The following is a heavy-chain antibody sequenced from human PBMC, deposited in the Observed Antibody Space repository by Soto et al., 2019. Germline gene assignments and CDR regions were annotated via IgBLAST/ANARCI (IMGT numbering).Heavy chain of an antibody. CDR3: ARDITVLWFGELTVDP. CDR1: GFTFSSYA. Sequence: PGGSLRLSCAASGFTFSSYAMHWVRQAPGKGLEWVAVISYDGSNKYYADSVKGRFTISRDNSKNTLYLQMNSLRAEDTAVYYCARDITVLWFGELTVDPWGQGTLVTVSS. J-gene: IGHJ5*02. V-gene: IGHV3-30-3*01. CDR2: ISYDGSNK. D-gene: IGHD3-10*01.